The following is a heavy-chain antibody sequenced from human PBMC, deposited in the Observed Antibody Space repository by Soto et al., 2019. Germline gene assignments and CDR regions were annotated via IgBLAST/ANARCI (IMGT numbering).Heavy chain of an antibody. Sequence: GGSLRLSCAASGFTFSSYAMSWVRQAPGKGLEWVSAISGSGGSTYYADSVKGRFTISRDNSKNTLYLQMNSLRAEDTAVYYCAKSGPTNKWELPNYFDYWGQGTLVTVSS. D-gene: IGHD1-26*01. CDR3: AKSGPTNKWELPNYFDY. CDR2: ISGSGGST. CDR1: GFTFSSYA. V-gene: IGHV3-23*01. J-gene: IGHJ4*02.